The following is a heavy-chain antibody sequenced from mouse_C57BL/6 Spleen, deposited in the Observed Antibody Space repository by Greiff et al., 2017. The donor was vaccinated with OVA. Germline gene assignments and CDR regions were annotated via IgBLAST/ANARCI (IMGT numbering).Heavy chain of an antibody. D-gene: IGHD1-1*01. Sequence: VESGEGLVKPGGSLKLSCAASGFTFSSYAMSWVRQTPEKRLEWVAYIISDGDYIYYADTVKGRFTISRDNARNTLYLQMSRLKSEDTAMYYCTRVPYGSSYDPLGYFDVWGTGTTVTVSS. CDR2: IISDGDYI. V-gene: IGHV5-9-1*02. J-gene: IGHJ1*03. CDR1: GFTFSSYA. CDR3: TRVPYGSSYDPLGYFDV.